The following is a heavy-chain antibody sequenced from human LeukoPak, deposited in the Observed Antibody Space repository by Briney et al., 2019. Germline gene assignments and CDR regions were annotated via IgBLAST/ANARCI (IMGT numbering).Heavy chain of an antibody. Sequence: SETLSLTCTVSGGSISSSSYYWGWIRQPPGKGLEWIGYIYYSGSTKYKPSLKSRATISVHTSKNQFSLKLSSVTSADTAVYYCASASLNIYAFDIWGQGTMVTVSS. D-gene: IGHD2/OR15-2a*01. CDR1: GGSISSSSYY. J-gene: IGHJ3*02. CDR2: IYYSGST. V-gene: IGHV4-61*05. CDR3: ASASLNIYAFDI.